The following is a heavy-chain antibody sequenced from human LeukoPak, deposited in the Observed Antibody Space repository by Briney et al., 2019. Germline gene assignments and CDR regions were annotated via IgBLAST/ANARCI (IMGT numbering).Heavy chain of an antibody. CDR1: GFTFSSYA. Sequence: GGSLRLSCAASGFTFSSYAMSWVRQAQGKGLEWVPAISGSGGSTYYADSVKGRFTISRNNSKNTLYLQMNSLRAEDTAVYYCAALYEYSSFPIDYWGQGTLVTVSS. CDR3: AALYEYSSFPIDY. V-gene: IGHV3-23*01. CDR2: ISGSGGST. D-gene: IGHD6-6*01. J-gene: IGHJ4*02.